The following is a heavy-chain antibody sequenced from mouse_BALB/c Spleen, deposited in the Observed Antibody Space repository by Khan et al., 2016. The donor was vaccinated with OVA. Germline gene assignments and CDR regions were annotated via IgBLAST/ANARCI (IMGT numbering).Heavy chain of an antibody. J-gene: IGHJ3*01. CDR3: ARGGYGGFAY. D-gene: IGHD2-14*01. CDR2: IFPGDGGT. Sequence: VQLQESGAELVKPGAAVKLSCKASGYTFTSYDMNWVRQRPEQGLEWIGWIFPGDGGTKYNEKLKGKATLTTDKSSSTAYMQRSRLTSEDSAVYFWARGGYGGFAYWAQGTLVTVSA. CDR1: GYTFTSYD. V-gene: IGHV1-85*01.